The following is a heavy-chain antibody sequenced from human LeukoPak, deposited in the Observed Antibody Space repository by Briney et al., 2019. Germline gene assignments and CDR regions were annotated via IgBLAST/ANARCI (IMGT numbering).Heavy chain of an antibody. CDR3: ARDRPYYYDSSGYYPYFDY. V-gene: IGHV3-7*01. CDR1: GFTFSSYW. CDR2: IKQDESEK. D-gene: IGHD3-22*01. Sequence: GGSLRLSCAASGFTFSSYWMYWVRQAPGKGLEWVASIKQDESEKYYGDSVKGRFAVSRDNAKNSLFLQMNSLRAEDTAVYYCARDRPYYYDSSGYYPYFDYWGQGTLVTVSS. J-gene: IGHJ4*02.